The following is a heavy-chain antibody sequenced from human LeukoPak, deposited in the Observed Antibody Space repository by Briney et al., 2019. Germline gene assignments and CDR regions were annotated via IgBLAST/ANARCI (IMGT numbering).Heavy chain of an antibody. Sequence: SETLSLTCAVYGRSFSGYYWSWIRQPPGKGLEWIGEINHSGSTNYNPSLKSRVTISVDTSKNQFSLKPRSLTAADTAVYYCAREEVVWGQGTLVTVSS. D-gene: IGHD2-15*01. V-gene: IGHV4-34*01. CDR3: AREEVV. CDR2: INHSGST. CDR1: GRSFSGYY. J-gene: IGHJ4*02.